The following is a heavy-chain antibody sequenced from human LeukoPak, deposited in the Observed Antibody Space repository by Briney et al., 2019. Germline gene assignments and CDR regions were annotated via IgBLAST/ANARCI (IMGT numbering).Heavy chain of an antibody. V-gene: IGHV4-59*01. CDR3: ARDVCSGSSCYPDV. Sequence: SETLSLTCTVSGGSISSYYWSWIRQPPGKGLERVGYIYYSGSTNYNPSLKSRVTISVVTTKDQTSLKLISVTAADTAVYYCARDVCSGSSCYPDVWGQGTTVTVSS. J-gene: IGHJ6*02. CDR1: GGSISSYY. CDR2: IYYSGST. D-gene: IGHD2-15*01.